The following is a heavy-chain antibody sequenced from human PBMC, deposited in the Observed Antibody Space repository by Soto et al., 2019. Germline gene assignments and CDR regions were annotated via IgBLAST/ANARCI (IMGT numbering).Heavy chain of an antibody. Sequence: ASVKVACKASGYTFTGYYMHWVRQAPGQGLEWMGWINPNSGGTNYAQKFQGWVTMTRDTSISTAYMELSRLRSGDTAVYYCARGVAAQPIESYYYYYYVVVWGKGTTVTVS. CDR2: INPNSGGT. D-gene: IGHD6-6*01. J-gene: IGHJ6*03. V-gene: IGHV1-2*04. CDR3: ARGVAAQPIESYYYYYYVVV. CDR1: GYTFTGYY.